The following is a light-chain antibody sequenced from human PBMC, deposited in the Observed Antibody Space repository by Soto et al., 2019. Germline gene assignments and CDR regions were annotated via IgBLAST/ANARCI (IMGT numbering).Light chain of an antibody. Sequence: DIQLTQSPSTLSASVGDRVTITCRASQSISTWLAWYQQKPGKAPNPLIYKASSLESWVPSRFSGSGSGTEFTLTISSLQPDDFATYYCQQYNSYSYAFGQGTKLQIK. J-gene: IGKJ2*01. CDR1: QSISTW. V-gene: IGKV1-5*03. CDR3: QQYNSYSYA. CDR2: KAS.